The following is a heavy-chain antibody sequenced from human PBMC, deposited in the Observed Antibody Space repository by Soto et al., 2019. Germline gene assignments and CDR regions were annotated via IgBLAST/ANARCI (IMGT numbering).Heavy chain of an antibody. CDR2: ISSSGSTI. V-gene: IGHV3-48*02. J-gene: IGHJ4*02. Sequence: EVQLVESGGGLVQPGGSLRLSCEASGFTFSSYRMNWVRQAPGKGLEWVSYISSSGSTIYYADSVRGRFTISRDNAKNSLYLQMNGLRDEETAVYYCARSTPIDYWGQGTLVTVSS. CDR1: GFTFSSYR. CDR3: ARSTPIDY.